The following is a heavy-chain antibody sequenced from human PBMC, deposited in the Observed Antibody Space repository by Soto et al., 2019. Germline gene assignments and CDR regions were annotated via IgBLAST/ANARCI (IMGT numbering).Heavy chain of an antibody. CDR2: INHSGST. J-gene: IGHJ5*02. D-gene: IGHD6-19*01. V-gene: IGHV4-34*01. CDR3: ARGSRIAVAGSRWFDP. Sequence: QVQLQQWGAGLLKPSETLSLTCAVYGGSFSGYYWSWIRQPPGKGLEWIGEINHSGSTNYNPSLRTLGTVSXXTXKXXFSLKLSSVTAADAAVHYCARGSRIAVAGSRWFDPWGQGTLVTVSS. CDR1: GGSFSGYY.